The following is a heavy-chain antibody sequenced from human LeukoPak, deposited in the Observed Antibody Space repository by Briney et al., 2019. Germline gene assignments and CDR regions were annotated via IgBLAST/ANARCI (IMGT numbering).Heavy chain of an antibody. CDR2: ISYDGITN. Sequence: PGRSLRLSCSASGFTFTNYGMRWVRQAPGKGLEWVAVISYDGITNYYADSVKGRFTVSRDNSENTLYLQMNSLRPDDTAVYYCAKKAAPVSAIRAGFDYWGQGTLVTVSS. V-gene: IGHV3-30*18. D-gene: IGHD2-21*01. CDR3: AKKAAPVSAIRAGFDY. J-gene: IGHJ4*02. CDR1: GFTFTNYG.